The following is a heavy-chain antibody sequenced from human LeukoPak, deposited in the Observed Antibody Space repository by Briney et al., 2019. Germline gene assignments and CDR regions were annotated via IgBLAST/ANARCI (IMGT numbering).Heavy chain of an antibody. CDR2: LSYDGSNK. V-gene: IGHV3-30*03. D-gene: IGHD2-15*01. CDR1: GFTFSSYG. J-gene: IGHJ4*02. Sequence: GRSLRLSCAASGFTFSSYGMHWVRQAPGKGLEWVAVLSYDGSNKYYADSVKGRFTISRDNAKNSLYLQMNSLRAEDTAVYYCARDGVVAAPFDYWGQGTLVTVSS. CDR3: ARDGVVAAPFDY.